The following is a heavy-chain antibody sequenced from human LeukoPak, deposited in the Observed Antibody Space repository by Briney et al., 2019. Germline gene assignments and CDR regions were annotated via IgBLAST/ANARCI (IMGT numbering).Heavy chain of an antibody. CDR2: IRYDGSNK. Sequence: GGSLRLSCAASGFTFSSYGMHWVRQAPGKGLEWVAFIRYDGSNKYYADSVKGRFTISRDNSKNTLYLQMNSLRAEDTAVYYCAKDPPPGYYDDSSGYNRLDYWGQGTLVTVSS. J-gene: IGHJ4*02. V-gene: IGHV3-30*02. D-gene: IGHD3-22*01. CDR3: AKDPPPGYYDDSSGYNRLDY. CDR1: GFTFSSYG.